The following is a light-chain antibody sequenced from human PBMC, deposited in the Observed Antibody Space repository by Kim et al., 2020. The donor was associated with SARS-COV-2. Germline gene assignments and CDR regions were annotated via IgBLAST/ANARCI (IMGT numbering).Light chain of an antibody. CDR2: SNN. CDR1: SSNIGSNT. V-gene: IGLV1-44*01. CDR3: AAWDDSLEWV. Sequence: QSVLTQPPSASGTPGQRVTISCSGSSSNIGSNTVNWYQQLPGTAPKLLIYSNNQRPSGVPDRFSGSKSGTSASLAISGLQSEDEADYYCAAWDDSLEWVFGEGTQLTVL. J-gene: IGLJ3*02.